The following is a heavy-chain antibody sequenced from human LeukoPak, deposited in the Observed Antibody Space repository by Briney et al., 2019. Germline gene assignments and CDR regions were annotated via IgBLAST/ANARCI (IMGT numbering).Heavy chain of an antibody. CDR2: ISYGGSNK. CDR1: GFTFSGYG. V-gene: IGHV3-30*18. J-gene: IGHJ4*02. Sequence: WGSLCLSCAASGFTFSGYGRHWVGQGPGKGLEWVVDISYGGSNKYYADSGRGPFTISRDNYKNTTYLQMNSLRAKDTAVYYCAKLSYGEFRDLAFDYWGQGTLVTVSS. CDR3: AKLSYGEFRDLAFDY. D-gene: IGHD4-17*01.